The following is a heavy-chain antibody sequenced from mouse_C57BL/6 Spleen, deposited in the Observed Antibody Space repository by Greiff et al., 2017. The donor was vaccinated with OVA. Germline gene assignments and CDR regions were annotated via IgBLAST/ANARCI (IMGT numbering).Heavy chain of an antibody. CDR2: IYPGSGNT. Sequence: QVQLQQSGAELVRPGASVKLSCKASGYTFTDYYINWVKQRPGQGLEWIARIYPGSGNTYYNEKFKGKATLTAEKSSSTAYMQLSSLTSEDSAVYFCARSPPPLPTRFDYWGQGTTLTVSS. V-gene: IGHV1-76*01. CDR1: GYTFTDYY. CDR3: ARSPPPLPTRFDY. D-gene: IGHD2-1*01. J-gene: IGHJ2*01.